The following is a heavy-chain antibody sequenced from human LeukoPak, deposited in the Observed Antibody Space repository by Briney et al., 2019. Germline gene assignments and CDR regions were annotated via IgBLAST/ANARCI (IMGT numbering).Heavy chain of an antibody. CDR3: ARSSVNWFDP. CDR1: GYSFANYW. Sequence: GESLKISCKGSGYSFANYWIGWVRQMPGKGLEWMGIIYPGGSQTRYSPSFQGQVTISADKFISTAYLQWSSLKASDTAIYYCARSSVNWFDPWGQGTLVTVSS. CDR2: IYPGGSQT. D-gene: IGHD3-3*01. J-gene: IGHJ5*02. V-gene: IGHV5-51*01.